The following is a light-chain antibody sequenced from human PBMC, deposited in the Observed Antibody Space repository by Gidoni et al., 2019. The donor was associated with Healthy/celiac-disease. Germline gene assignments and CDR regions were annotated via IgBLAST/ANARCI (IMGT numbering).Light chain of an antibody. V-gene: IGKV3-11*01. CDR2: DAS. CDR1: QSVSSY. J-gene: IGKJ5*01. Sequence: EIVLTQSPATLSWSPGERATLSCRASQSVSSYLAWSQQKPGQAPRLLIYDASNRATGIPARFSGSGSGTDFTLTISSLEPEDFAVYYCQQRSNWPPSITFGQGTRLEIK. CDR3: QQRSNWPPSIT.